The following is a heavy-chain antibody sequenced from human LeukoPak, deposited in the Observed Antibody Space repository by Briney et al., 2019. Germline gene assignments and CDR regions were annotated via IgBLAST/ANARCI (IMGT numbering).Heavy chain of an antibody. CDR3: AKVPNWNYLWFDP. D-gene: IGHD1-7*01. Sequence: GGSLRLSCAASGFTFSGYEMNWVRQAPGKGLEWVSYISSSGSTIYYADSVKGRFTISRDNAKNSLYLQMNSLRAEDTAVYYCAKVPNWNYLWFDPWGQGTLVTVSS. CDR2: ISSSGSTI. J-gene: IGHJ5*02. V-gene: IGHV3-48*03. CDR1: GFTFSGYE.